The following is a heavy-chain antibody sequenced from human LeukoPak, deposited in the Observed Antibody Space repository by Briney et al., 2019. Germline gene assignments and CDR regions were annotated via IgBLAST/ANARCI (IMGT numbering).Heavy chain of an antibody. CDR3: ARSGSGYLRYYFDY. Sequence: SETLSLTCTVSGYSISSDYYWGWIRQPPGKGLEWIGSIYDAGSSYYNPSLKSRVTISKDTSKNQFSLKLSSVTAADTAVYYCARSGSGYLRYYFDYWGQGTLVTVSS. CDR2: IYDAGSS. D-gene: IGHD5-12*01. J-gene: IGHJ4*02. V-gene: IGHV4-38-2*02. CDR1: GYSISSDYY.